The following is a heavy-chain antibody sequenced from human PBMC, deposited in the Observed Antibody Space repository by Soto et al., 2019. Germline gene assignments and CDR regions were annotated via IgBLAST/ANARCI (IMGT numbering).Heavy chain of an antibody. V-gene: IGHV3-15*01. D-gene: IGHD1-7*01. J-gene: IGHJ4*02. CDR1: GFTFSDAW. Sequence: GGSLRLSCAASGFTFSDAWMSWARQAPGKGLEWVGRFLSKTDGGSTDYAAPVKGRFTISRDDSRNTLYLQMNSLKTEDTAVYYCAAGTGTTDFDFWGQGTLVTVSS. CDR2: FLSKTDGGST. CDR3: AAGTGTTDFDF.